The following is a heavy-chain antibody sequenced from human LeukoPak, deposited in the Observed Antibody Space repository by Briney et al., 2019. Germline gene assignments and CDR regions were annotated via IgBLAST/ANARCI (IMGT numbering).Heavy chain of an antibody. CDR1: GFGFSSYS. J-gene: IGHJ4*02. CDR3: ARLNDFGRIFDY. Sequence: PGGSLRLSCAVAGFGFSSYSMVWVRQAPGKGLEWVSSISSSSSYMFYANSAKGRFTISRDNAKNSVYLQMNSLRADDTAVYFCARLNDFGRIFDYWGQGTLVTVSS. CDR2: ISSSSSYM. D-gene: IGHD3-3*01. V-gene: IGHV3-21*06.